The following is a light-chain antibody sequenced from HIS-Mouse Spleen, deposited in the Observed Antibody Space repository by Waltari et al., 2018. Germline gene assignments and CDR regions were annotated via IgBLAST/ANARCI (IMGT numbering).Light chain of an antibody. J-gene: IGLJ2*01. CDR2: RNN. V-gene: IGLV1-47*01. CDR1: SSNIGSNY. CDR3: AAWDDSLSGHVV. Sequence: QSVLTQPPSASGTPGQRVTISCSGSSSNIGSNYVYWYQQLPGTAPKLLIYRNNQRPSGVPDRFSGSNSGTSASLAISWLRSEDEADYYCAAWDDSLSGHVVFGGGTKLTVL.